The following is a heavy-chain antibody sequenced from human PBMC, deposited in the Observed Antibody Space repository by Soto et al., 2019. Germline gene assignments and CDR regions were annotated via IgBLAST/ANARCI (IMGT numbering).Heavy chain of an antibody. CDR2: ISAYNGNT. J-gene: IGHJ4*02. CDR1: GYTLTSYG. V-gene: IGHV1-18*01. D-gene: IGHD3-3*01. CDR3: ARFGNDFWSGYYPLDY. Sequence: GAPVKVSRKASGYTLTSYGISWGRQAPGQGLEWMGWISAYNGNTNYAQKLQGRVTMTTDTSTSTAYMELRSLRSDDTAVYYCARFGNDFWSGYYPLDYWGQGTLVTVSS.